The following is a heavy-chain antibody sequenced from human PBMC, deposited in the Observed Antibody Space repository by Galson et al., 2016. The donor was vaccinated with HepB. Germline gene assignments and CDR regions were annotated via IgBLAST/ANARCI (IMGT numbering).Heavy chain of an antibody. D-gene: IGHD6-19*01. CDR1: GNTFVDYY. J-gene: IGHJ6*02. V-gene: IGHV1-2*02. CDR2: ISSKSGDT. Sequence: SVKVSCKASGNTFVDYYVHWVRQAPGQGLEWMGWISSKSGDTSYAQKFQGRVTMTTDTSTNTVYMEVRSLKSDDTAVYYCARGGRQWRPGDYYGLDVWGQGTTVTVSS. CDR3: ARGGRQWRPGDYYGLDV.